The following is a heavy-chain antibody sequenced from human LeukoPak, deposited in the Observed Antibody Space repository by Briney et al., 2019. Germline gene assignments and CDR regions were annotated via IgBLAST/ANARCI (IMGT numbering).Heavy chain of an antibody. CDR1: GGSISSYY. Sequence: SETLSLTCTVSGGSISSYYWSWIRQPPGKGLEWIGYVYYSGGTNYNPSLKSRVTISVDTSKNQFSLKLSSVTAADTAVYYCARGISYYDILTGYYQTYYFDYWGQGTLVTVSS. CDR2: VYYSGGT. J-gene: IGHJ4*02. V-gene: IGHV4-59*01. D-gene: IGHD3-9*01. CDR3: ARGISYYDILTGYYQTYYFDY.